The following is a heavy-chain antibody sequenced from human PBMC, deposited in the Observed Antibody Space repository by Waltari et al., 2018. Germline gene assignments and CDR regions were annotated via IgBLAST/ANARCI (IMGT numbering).Heavy chain of an antibody. CDR2: IKSDGSDS. CDR1: GLTFGSVW. V-gene: IGHV3-74*01. J-gene: IGHJ4*02. CDR3: ARDNWGPAY. D-gene: IGHD7-27*01. Sequence: EVQLVESGGGLVQPGGSLRIACAASGLTFGSVWMHCVRQAPGKGPVWVSRIKSDGSDSDYAHSVKGRFTISLDNDKDTLYLQMNSLRAEDTAVYYCARDNWGPAYWGQGTLVTVPS.